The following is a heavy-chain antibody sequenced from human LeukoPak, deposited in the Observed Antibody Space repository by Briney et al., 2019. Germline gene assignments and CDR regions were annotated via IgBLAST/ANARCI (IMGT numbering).Heavy chain of an antibody. CDR3: ILTTVTTSVEY. CDR1: GFTVSSNY. V-gene: IGHV3-53*01. D-gene: IGHD4-17*01. J-gene: IGHJ4*02. Sequence: GGSLRLSCAASGFTVSSNYMNWVRQAPGKGLEWVSVIYNAVTIHYADSVKGRVTISSDNSKNTVYLQMNSLRAEDTAVYYCILTTVTTSVEYWGQGTLVTVSS. CDR2: IYNAVTI.